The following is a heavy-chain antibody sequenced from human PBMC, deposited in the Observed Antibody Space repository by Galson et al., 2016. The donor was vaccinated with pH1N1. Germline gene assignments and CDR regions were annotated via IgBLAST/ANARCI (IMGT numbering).Heavy chain of an antibody. CDR3: ARGSGYSGYDPEYYFDY. CDR2: INPNSGGG. D-gene: IGHD5-12*01. V-gene: IGHV1-2*02. J-gene: IGHJ4*02. CDR1: GYTFTGYY. Sequence: SVKVSCKASGYTFTGYYMHWVRQAPGQGLEWMGWINPNSGGGNYAQKFQGRVTMTRDTSISTAYMELSRLRSDDTAVYSCARGSGYSGYDPEYYFDYWGQGTLVTVSS.